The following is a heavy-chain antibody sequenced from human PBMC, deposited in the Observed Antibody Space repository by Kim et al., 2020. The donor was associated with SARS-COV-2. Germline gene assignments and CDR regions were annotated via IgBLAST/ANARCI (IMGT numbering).Heavy chain of an antibody. D-gene: IGHD2-2*01. V-gene: IGHV4-34*01. CDR3: AREYCSSTSCYAQYIDY. CDR1: GGSFSGYY. Sequence: SETLSLTCAVYGGSFSGYYWSRIRQPPGKGLEWIGEINHSGSTNYNPSLKSRVTISVDTSKNQFSLKLSSVTAADTAVYYCAREYCSSTSCYAQYIDYWGQGTLVTVSS. J-gene: IGHJ4*02. CDR2: INHSGST.